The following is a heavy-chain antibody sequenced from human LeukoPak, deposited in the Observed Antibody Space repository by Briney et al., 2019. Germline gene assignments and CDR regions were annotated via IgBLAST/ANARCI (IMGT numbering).Heavy chain of an antibody. CDR2: ISYDGSNK. Sequence: GGSLRLSCAASGFTFSSYWMSWVRQAPGKGLEWVAVISYDGSNKYYADSVKGRFTISRDNSKNTLYLQMNSLRAEDTAVYYCARDWDSKHSSSWPTYYYYYYMDVWGKGTTVTVSS. J-gene: IGHJ6*03. CDR3: ARDWDSKHSSSWPTYYYYYYMDV. D-gene: IGHD6-13*01. CDR1: GFTFSSYW. V-gene: IGHV3-30*03.